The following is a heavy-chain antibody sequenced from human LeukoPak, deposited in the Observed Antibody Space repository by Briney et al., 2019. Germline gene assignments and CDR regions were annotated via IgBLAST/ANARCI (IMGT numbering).Heavy chain of an antibody. CDR3: ASLDILTGYPN. J-gene: IGHJ4*02. Sequence: GGSLRLSCAASGFTFSSYGMNWVRQAPGKGLEWVSSISSSSSYIYYADSVKGRFTISRDNAKNSLYLQMNSLRAEDTAVYYCASLDILTGYPNWGQGTLVTVSS. CDR2: ISSSSSYI. V-gene: IGHV3-21*01. D-gene: IGHD3-9*01. CDR1: GFTFSSYG.